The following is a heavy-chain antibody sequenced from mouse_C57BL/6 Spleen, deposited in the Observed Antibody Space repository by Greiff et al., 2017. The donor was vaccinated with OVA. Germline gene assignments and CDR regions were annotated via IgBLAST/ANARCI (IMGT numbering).Heavy chain of an antibody. CDR2: IYPGSGST. Sequence: QVQLQQPGAELVKPGASVKMSCKASGYTFTSYWITWVKQRPGQGLEWIGDIYPGSGSTNYNEKFKSKATLTVATSSSTAYMQLSSLTSEDSAVYYCARLSTTVDYYAMDYWGQGTSVTVSS. J-gene: IGHJ4*01. CDR1: GYTFTSYW. D-gene: IGHD1-2*01. V-gene: IGHV1-55*01. CDR3: ARLSTTVDYYAMDY.